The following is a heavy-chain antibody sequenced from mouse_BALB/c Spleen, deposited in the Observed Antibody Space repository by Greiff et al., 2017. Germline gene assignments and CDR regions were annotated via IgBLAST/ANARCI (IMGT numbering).Heavy chain of an antibody. V-gene: IGHV1-54*01. J-gene: IGHJ3*01. Sequence: VQLKESGAELVRPGTSVKVSCKASGYAFTNYLIEWVKQRPGQGLEWIGVINPGSGGTNYNEKFKGKATLTADKSSSTAYMQLSSLTSDDSAVYFCARLPLAYWGQGTLVTVSA. CDR1: GYAFTNYL. CDR2: INPGSGGT. CDR3: ARLPLAY.